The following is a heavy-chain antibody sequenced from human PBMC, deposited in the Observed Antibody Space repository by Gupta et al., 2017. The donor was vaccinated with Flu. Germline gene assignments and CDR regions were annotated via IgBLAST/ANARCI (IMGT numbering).Heavy chain of an antibody. CDR3: ARAQGGYSSGWYFDY. D-gene: IGHD6-19*01. J-gene: IGHJ4*02. CDR2: IYSGGST. V-gene: IGHV3-53*02. Sequence: EVQLVETGGGLIQPGGSLRLSCAASGFTVSSNYMSWVRQAPGKGLEWVSVIYSGGSTYYADSVKGRFTISRDNSKNTLYLQMNSLRAEDTAVYYCARAQGGYSSGWYFDYWGQGTLVTVSS. CDR1: GFTVSSNY.